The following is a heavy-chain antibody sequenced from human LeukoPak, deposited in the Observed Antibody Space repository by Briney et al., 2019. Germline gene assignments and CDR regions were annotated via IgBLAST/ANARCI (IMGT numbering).Heavy chain of an antibody. Sequence: SETLSLTCADSNFSISSGYYWGWIRQPPGRGLEWIGSIYHSGNTYYNPSLKSRGTISIDTSKYQFSLKLTSVTPADTAVYYCARVWVGYVAAAGYWGQGTLVTVSS. CDR2: IYHSGNT. CDR1: NFSISSGYY. D-gene: IGHD6-13*01. CDR3: ARVWVGYVAAAGY. J-gene: IGHJ4*02. V-gene: IGHV4-38-2*01.